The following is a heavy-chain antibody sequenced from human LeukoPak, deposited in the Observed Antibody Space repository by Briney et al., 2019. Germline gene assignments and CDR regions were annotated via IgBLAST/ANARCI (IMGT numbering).Heavy chain of an antibody. J-gene: IGHJ4*02. CDR1: GCTFSGYW. CDR3: ARALYSAYGDY. CDR2: INSDGSST. Sequence: GGSLRLSCVASGCTFSGYWMHWVRQAPGKGLVWVSRINSDGSSTAYMDSVQGRFTISRDNAKNTLYLQMSSLRDEDTAVYYCARALYSAYGDYWGQGTLVTVSS. D-gene: IGHD2-21*01. V-gene: IGHV3-74*01.